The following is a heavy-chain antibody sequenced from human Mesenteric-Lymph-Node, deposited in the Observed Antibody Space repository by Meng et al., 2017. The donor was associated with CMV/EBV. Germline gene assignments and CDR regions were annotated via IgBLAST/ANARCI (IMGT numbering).Heavy chain of an antibody. J-gene: IGHJ4*02. CDR3: ARVSYSGSYYGY. D-gene: IGHD1-26*01. V-gene: IGHV4-39*01. CDR2: MYYSGIT. Sequence: SETLSLTCTVSGGSISSSSYYWGWIRQPPGKGLEWIGSMYYSGITDYNTSLKSRVTISVDTSRNQFSLKLSSVTAADTAVYYCARVSYSGSYYGYWGQGTLVTSPQ. CDR1: GGSISSSSYY.